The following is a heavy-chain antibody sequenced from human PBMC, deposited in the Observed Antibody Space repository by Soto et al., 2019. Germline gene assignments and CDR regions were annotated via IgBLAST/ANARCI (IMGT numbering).Heavy chain of an antibody. CDR3: AHDFWSGHGVGYFDY. J-gene: IGHJ4*02. D-gene: IGHD3-3*01. Sequence: EAQLVESGGGFVQPGGSLTLSCAASAITFGSYAMSWVRQAPGKGLEWVSTISGTGAMTYYADSVKGRFTISRDNSRDTLYLQMNSLRAEDTAVYFCAHDFWSGHGVGYFDYWGQGTLVTVSS. CDR1: AITFGSYA. V-gene: IGHV3-23*04. CDR2: ISGTGAMT.